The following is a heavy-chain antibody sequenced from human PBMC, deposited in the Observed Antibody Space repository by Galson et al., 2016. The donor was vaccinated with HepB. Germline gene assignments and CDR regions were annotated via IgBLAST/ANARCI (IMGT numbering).Heavy chain of an antibody. J-gene: IGHJ6*02. CDR2: IWYDGTNK. CDR3: AKDQVDTWNVVGMDV. V-gene: IGHV3-33*06. D-gene: IGHD2-21*01. Sequence: SLRLSCAASGFTFSSYGMHWVRQAQGKGLEWVAVIWYDGTNKYYADSVEGRFTISRDNSKNTLSLQMNSLRAEDTAVYYCAKDQVDTWNVVGMDVWGQGTTVTVSS. CDR1: GFTFSSYG.